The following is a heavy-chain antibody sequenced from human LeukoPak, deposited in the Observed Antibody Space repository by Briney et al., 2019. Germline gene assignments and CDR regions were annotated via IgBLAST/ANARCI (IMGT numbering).Heavy chain of an antibody. D-gene: IGHD3-22*01. Sequence: SGGSLRLSCAASGFAFSSYWMSWVRQAPGKGLEWVANIKQDGSEKYYVDSVKGQFTISRDNAKNSVYLQMNSLRAEDTAVYYCASSTYYYDSSGGIKGAWWGQGTLVTVSS. CDR3: ASSTYYYDSSGGIKGAW. V-gene: IGHV3-7*03. CDR2: IKQDGSEK. CDR1: GFAFSSYW. J-gene: IGHJ4*02.